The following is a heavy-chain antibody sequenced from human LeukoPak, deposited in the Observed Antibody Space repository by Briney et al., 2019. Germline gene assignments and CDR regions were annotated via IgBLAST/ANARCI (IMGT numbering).Heavy chain of an antibody. Sequence: ASVKVSCKASGYTFTGYHMHWVRQAPGQGLEWMGWINPNSGGTNYAQKFQGWVTMTRDTSISTAYMELSRLRSDDTAVYYCARAETAAGTVFELYFDYWGQGTLVTVSS. D-gene: IGHD6-13*01. V-gene: IGHV1-2*04. J-gene: IGHJ4*02. CDR2: INPNSGGT. CDR3: ARAETAAGTVFELYFDY. CDR1: GYTFTGYH.